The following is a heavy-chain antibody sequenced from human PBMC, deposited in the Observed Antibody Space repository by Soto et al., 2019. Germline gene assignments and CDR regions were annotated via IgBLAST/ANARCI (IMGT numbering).Heavy chain of an antibody. CDR3: ARAQDSSSWYSSYYYYYGMDV. Sequence: GGSLRLSCAASGFTFSSYSMNWVRQAPGKGLEWVSSISSSSSYIYYADSVKGRFTISRDNAKNSLYLQMNSLRAEDTAVYYCARAQDSSSWYSSYYYYYGMDVWGQGTTVTVSS. V-gene: IGHV3-21*01. J-gene: IGHJ6*02. CDR1: GFTFSSYS. CDR2: ISSSSSYI. D-gene: IGHD6-13*01.